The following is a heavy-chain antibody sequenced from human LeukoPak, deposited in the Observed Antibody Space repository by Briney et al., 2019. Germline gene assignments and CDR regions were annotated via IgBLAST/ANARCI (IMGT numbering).Heavy chain of an antibody. CDR3: ARGQRVRETLGGY. CDR2: MNPNSGNT. Sequence: ASVKVSCKASGYTFTSYDINWVRQAPGQGLEWMGWMNPNSGNTGYAQKFQGRVTMTRNTSISTAYMELSSLRSADTAVYYCARGQRVRETLGGYWGQGTLVTVSS. D-gene: IGHD3-10*01. CDR1: GYTFTSYD. J-gene: IGHJ4*02. V-gene: IGHV1-8*01.